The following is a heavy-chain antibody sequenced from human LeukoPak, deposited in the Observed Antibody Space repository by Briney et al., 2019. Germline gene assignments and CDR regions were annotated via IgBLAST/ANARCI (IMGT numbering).Heavy chain of an antibody. D-gene: IGHD3-10*01. CDR3: ARHQPSMVRGVIRGAIDY. J-gene: IGHJ4*02. V-gene: IGHV4-4*07. CDR2: VFTSAIISGNT. CDR1: GGSISSYY. Sequence: SETLSLTCTVSGGSISSYYWSWIRQPPGKGLEWIGRVFTSAIISGNTNYNPSLKSRVTMSVDSSKNQFSLKLSSVTAADTAVYYCARHQPSMVRGVIRGAIDYWGQGTLVTVSS.